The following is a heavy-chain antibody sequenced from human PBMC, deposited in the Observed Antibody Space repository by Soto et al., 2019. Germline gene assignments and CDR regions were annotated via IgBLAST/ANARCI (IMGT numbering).Heavy chain of an antibody. CDR2: INHSGST. Sequence: SETLSLTCAVYGGSFSGYYWSWIRQPPGKGLEWIGEINHSGSTNYNPSLKSRVTISVDTSKNQFSLKLSSVTAADTAVYYCARVDRYCSGFCCYAGSPTIDYWCQGTLVTVSS. D-gene: IGHD2-15*01. J-gene: IGHJ4*02. CDR3: ARVDRYCSGFCCYAGSPTIDY. V-gene: IGHV4-34*01. CDR1: GGSFSGYY.